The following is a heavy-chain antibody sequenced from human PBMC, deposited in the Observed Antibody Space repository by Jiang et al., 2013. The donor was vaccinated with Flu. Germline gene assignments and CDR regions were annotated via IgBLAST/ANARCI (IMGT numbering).Heavy chain of an antibody. CDR1: FSSVW. V-gene: IGHV3-30*02. J-gene: IGHJ4*02. CDR2: TVWWSNE. CDR3: AKDSPSASLDY. Sequence: FSSVWHALGPPGSRQGAGVGGIYTVWWSNEYYADSVKGRFTISRDNSKSTXFLQMNTLRDEDTAVYYCAKDSPSASLDYWGQGILVTVSS.